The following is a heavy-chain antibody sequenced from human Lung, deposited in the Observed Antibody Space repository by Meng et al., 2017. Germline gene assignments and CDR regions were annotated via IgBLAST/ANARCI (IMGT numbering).Heavy chain of an antibody. CDR2: ISYSGST. CDR1: VVSLSGSAYY. CDR3: ARGDTSKEFDY. D-gene: IGHD5-18*01. V-gene: IGHV4-30-4*01. J-gene: IGHJ4*02. Sequence: PLQDRDPRRWNPSHTLFLPCAVSVVSLSGSAYYCSWTRQLQVKGLEWIGYISYSGSTSSSPSLKSRVSISVDTSKKYFSLRLTSVTAADTAVYYCARGDTSKEFDYWGQGTLVTVSS.